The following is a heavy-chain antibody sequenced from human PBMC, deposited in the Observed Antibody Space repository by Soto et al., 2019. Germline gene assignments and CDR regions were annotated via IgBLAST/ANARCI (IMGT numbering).Heavy chain of an antibody. CDR1: GFTLSSNG. CDR2: IWYDGSDK. Sequence: QVQLVESGGGVVQPGKSLRLSCAASGFTLSSNGMHWVGQAPGKGLEWVAFIWYDGSDKYYADSVKGRFTISRDNSKNTLYLQMNSLRAEDTAVYYCARDRYPLYPPDAFDIWGQATLVTVSS. J-gene: IGHJ3*02. V-gene: IGHV3-33*01. CDR3: ARDRYPLYPPDAFDI. D-gene: IGHD2-2*02.